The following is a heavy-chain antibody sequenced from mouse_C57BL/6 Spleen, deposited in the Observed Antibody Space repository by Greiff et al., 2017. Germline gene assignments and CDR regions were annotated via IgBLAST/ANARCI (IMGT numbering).Heavy chain of an antibody. D-gene: IGHD2-10*01. V-gene: IGHV1-42*01. CDR1: GYSFTGYY. CDR3: ARNAYYLDY. J-gene: IGHJ2*01. CDR2: INPSTGGT. Sequence: VQLQQSGPELVKPGASVKISCKASGYSFTGYYMNWVKQSPEKSLEWIGEINPSTGGTTYNQKFKAKATLTVDKSSSTAYMQLKSLTSEDSAVYYCARNAYYLDYWGQGTTLTVSS.